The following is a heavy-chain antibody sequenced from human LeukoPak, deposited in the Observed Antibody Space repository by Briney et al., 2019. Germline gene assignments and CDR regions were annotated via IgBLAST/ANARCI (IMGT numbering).Heavy chain of an antibody. J-gene: IGHJ4*02. CDR3: ARVFGGSGYFFGY. D-gene: IGHD3-22*01. V-gene: IGHV4-39*01. Sequence: SETLSLTCTVSGGSISSSNYYWAWIRQPPGKGLEWIGSIYFSGYTYYSPSLKSRVTISVDTSKNQFSLRLSSVTAADTAVYYCARVFGGSGYFFGYWGQGTLVTVSS. CDR1: GGSISSSNYY. CDR2: IYFSGYT.